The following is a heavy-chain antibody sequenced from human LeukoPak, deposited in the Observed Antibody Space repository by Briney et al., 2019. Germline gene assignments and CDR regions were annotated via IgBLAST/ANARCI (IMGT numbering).Heavy chain of an antibody. Sequence: PSETLSLTCTVSGGSISRYYWTWIRQPPGKGLEWIGYISYSGSTNYNPSPKSRVTISVDTSKNQFSLKLSSVTAADTAVYYCARASSVSGWFSPYYYGMDVWGQGTTVTVSS. CDR2: ISYSGST. CDR3: ARASSVSGWFSPYYYGMDV. CDR1: GGSISRYY. D-gene: IGHD6-19*01. V-gene: IGHV4-59*01. J-gene: IGHJ6*02.